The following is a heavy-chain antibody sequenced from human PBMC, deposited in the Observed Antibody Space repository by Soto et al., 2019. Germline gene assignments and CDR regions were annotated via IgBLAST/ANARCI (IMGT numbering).Heavy chain of an antibody. D-gene: IGHD3-10*01. J-gene: IGHJ4*02. CDR2: INHSGST. V-gene: IGHV4-34*01. CDR1: GGSFSGYY. Sequence: SETLSLTCAVYGGSFSGYYWTWIRQPPGTGLEWIGEINHSGSTNYNPSLKSRISTSVDTSKNQFSLQLTSLTAADTAVYFCGRHGSGSHFDSWGQGMLVTVSS. CDR3: GRHGSGSHFDS.